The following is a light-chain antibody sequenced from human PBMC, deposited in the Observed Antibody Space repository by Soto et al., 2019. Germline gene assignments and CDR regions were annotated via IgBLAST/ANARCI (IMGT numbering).Light chain of an antibody. CDR3: PQYSNGPLT. CDR1: QSVRSN. J-gene: IGKJ1*01. V-gene: IGKV3-15*01. Sequence: EIVMTQSPATLAVSPRDRATLXXRASQSVRSNLAWDQQKPGPAPRXILAWASPRATVSPAMFSGRGAGTYFTLTISSLHSADFAVYSCPQYSNGPLTFGQGTKVEIK. CDR2: WAS.